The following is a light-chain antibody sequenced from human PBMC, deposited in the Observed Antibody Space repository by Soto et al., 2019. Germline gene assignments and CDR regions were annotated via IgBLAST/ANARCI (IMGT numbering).Light chain of an antibody. CDR3: QQYNSYSWT. V-gene: IGKV1-5*03. Sequence: DIQMTQSPSTLSASVGDRVTITCRASQSISSWLAWYQQKPGKAPKVLIYKSSSLESGVPSRFSGSGSRTEFTLTITSLQPDDFATYYCQQYNSYSWTFGQGTKVESK. J-gene: IGKJ1*01. CDR2: KSS. CDR1: QSISSW.